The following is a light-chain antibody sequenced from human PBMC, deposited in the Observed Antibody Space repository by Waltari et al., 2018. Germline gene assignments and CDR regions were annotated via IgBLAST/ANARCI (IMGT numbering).Light chain of an antibody. J-gene: IGKJ3*01. Sequence: EIVFTQSPATLSLSPGERATLSCRASQSVSHYVAWFQQKPGQPPRLLIYEASRRATGIPTRFSGSGSATDFTLTISSLEPEDFAVYYCQQRSNWLFTFGPGTKVEIK. CDR2: EAS. V-gene: IGKV3-11*01. CDR1: QSVSHY. CDR3: QQRSNWLFT.